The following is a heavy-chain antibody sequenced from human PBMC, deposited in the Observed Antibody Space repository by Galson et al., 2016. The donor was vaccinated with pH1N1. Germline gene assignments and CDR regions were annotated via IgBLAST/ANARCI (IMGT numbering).Heavy chain of an antibody. CDR1: GFTFSSYA. Sequence: SLRLSCAASGFTFSSYAMRWVRQAPGKGLEWVSHISGSGISTYYADSVKGRFTISRDNSKNTMYLQMNSLRAEDTAIYYCAEDFVRAVQIPESGINDYWGQGTLVTVSS. V-gene: IGHV3-23*01. D-gene: IGHD6-13*01. CDR2: ISGSGIST. J-gene: IGHJ4*02. CDR3: AEDFVRAVQIPESGINDY.